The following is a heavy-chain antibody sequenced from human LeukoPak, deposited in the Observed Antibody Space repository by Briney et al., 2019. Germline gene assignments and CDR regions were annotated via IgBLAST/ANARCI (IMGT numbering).Heavy chain of an antibody. J-gene: IGHJ5*02. V-gene: IGHV1-69*13. CDR1: GGTFSSYA. CDR3: ASRGYCSGGSCYGWFDP. D-gene: IGHD2-15*01. Sequence: SVKVSCKASGGTFSSYAISWVRQAPGQGLEWMGGIIPIFGTANYAQKFQGRVTITADESTSTAYMELSSLRSEDTAVYYCASRGYCSGGSCYGWFDPWGQGTLVTVSS. CDR2: IIPIFGTA.